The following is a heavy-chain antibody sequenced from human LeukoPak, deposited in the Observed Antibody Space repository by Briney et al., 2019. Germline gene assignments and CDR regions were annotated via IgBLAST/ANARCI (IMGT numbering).Heavy chain of an antibody. CDR1: GFTFSTYX. Sequence: GGSLRLSCAASGFTFSTYXMXXVRQAPGKGLEWVAVISXAGSXXXXXDXVKGRXXXSRDNVKNTLYLQMNSLRAEDTAVYFCAREQPGPWGQGTLVTVSS. J-gene: IGHJ5*02. CDR2: ISXAGSXX. D-gene: IGHD6-13*01. V-gene: IGHV3-30-3*01. CDR3: AREQPGP.